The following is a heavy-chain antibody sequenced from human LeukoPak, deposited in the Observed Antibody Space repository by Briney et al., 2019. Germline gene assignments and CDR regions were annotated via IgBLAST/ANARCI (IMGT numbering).Heavy chain of an antibody. V-gene: IGHV3-30*02. Sequence: GGSLRLSCAASGFTFSSYGMHWVRQAPGKGLEWVAFIRYDGSNKYYADSVKGRFTISRDNSKNTLYLQMNSLRAEDTAVYYCAKEFGSGSYYLAYYYYYMDVWGKGTTVTISS. D-gene: IGHD3-10*01. CDR3: AKEFGSGSYYLAYYYYYMDV. CDR2: IRYDGSNK. J-gene: IGHJ6*03. CDR1: GFTFSSYG.